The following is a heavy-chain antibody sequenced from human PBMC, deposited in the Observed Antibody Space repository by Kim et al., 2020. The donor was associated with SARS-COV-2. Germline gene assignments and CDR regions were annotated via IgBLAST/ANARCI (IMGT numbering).Heavy chain of an antibody. J-gene: IGHJ6*02. V-gene: IGHV1-69*13. CDR1: GGTFSSYA. D-gene: IGHD2-21*02. CDR2: IIPILGTA. Sequence: SVKVSCKASGGTFSSYAISWVRQAPGQGLEWMGGIIPILGTANYAQKFQGRVTITADESTSTAYMELSSLRSEDTAVYYCASGRGCGGDCTMPFYYYYGMDVWGQGTTVTVSS. CDR3: ASGRGCGGDCTMPFYYYYGMDV.